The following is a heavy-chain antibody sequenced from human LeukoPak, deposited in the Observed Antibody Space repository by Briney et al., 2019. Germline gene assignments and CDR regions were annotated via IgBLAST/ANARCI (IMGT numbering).Heavy chain of an antibody. V-gene: IGHV1-2*02. CDR3: ATLGGTSFDY. CDR1: GYTFTDYC. CDR2: IVPNSGGT. D-gene: IGHD1-1*01. Sequence: ASVKVSCKTSGYTFTDYCIHWVRQAPGQGLEWMGWIVPNSGGTNYAQRFQGRVTMTRDTSISTAYMELTRLRYDDTAVYYCATLGGTSFDYWGQGTLVTVSS. J-gene: IGHJ4*02.